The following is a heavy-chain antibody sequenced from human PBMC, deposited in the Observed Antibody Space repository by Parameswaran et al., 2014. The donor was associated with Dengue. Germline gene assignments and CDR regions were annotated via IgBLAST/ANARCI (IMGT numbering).Heavy chain of an antibody. Sequence: SWVRQAPGQGLEWMGWISGDNGKTNYAQNLQGRVTMTTDTSTNTAYMELRSLRSDDSAVYYCARVGLYFDWLFHPSTPKTHDYWGQGTLVTVSS. D-gene: IGHD3-9*01. CDR2: ISGDNGKT. V-gene: IGHV1-18*01. J-gene: IGHJ4*02. CDR3: ARVGLYFDWLFHPSTPKTHDY.